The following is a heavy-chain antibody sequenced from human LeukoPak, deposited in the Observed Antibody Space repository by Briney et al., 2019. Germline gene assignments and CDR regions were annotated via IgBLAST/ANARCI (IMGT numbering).Heavy chain of an antibody. CDR2: ICYSGST. D-gene: IGHD4-17*01. CDR1: GGSISSGDYY. V-gene: IGHV4-30-4*01. Sequence: SETLSLTCTVSGGSISSGDYYWSWIRQPPGKGLEWIGYICYSGSTYYNPSLKSRVTISVDTSKNQFSLKLSSVTAADTAVYYCAGVDYGDSTSAFDIWGQGTMVTVSS. CDR3: AGVDYGDSTSAFDI. J-gene: IGHJ3*02.